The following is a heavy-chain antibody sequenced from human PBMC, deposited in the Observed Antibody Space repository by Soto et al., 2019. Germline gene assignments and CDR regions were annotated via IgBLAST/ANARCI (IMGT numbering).Heavy chain of an antibody. J-gene: IGHJ6*02. CDR2: INYSGST. V-gene: IGHV4-39*01. CDR1: GGSISSSSYY. Sequence: SETLSLTCTVSGGSISSSSYYWGWIRQPPGKGLEWIGSINYSGSTYYNPSLKSRVTISVDTSKNQFSLKLSSVTAADTAVYYCAITRRDGHNNYYYYYGMDVWGQGTTVT. CDR3: AITRRDGHNNYYYYYGMDV.